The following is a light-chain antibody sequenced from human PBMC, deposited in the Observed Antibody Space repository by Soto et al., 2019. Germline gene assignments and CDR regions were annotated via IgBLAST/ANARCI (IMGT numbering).Light chain of an antibody. Sequence: DIQMTQSPSSLSASVGDRVTITCRASQSISSYLNWYQQKPGKAPKLLIYAASSLQSGVPSRFSGNGSGTKFHLTISRLQTEDFATYYCQPSYSTPLPFGGGAKVEIK. J-gene: IGKJ4*01. CDR1: QSISSY. CDR3: QPSYSTPLP. CDR2: AAS. V-gene: IGKV1-39*01.